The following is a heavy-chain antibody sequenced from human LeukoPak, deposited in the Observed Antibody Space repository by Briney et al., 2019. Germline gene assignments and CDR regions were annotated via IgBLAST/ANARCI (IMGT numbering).Heavy chain of an antibody. J-gene: IGHJ4*02. V-gene: IGHV5-51*01. CDR2: IYPGDSDT. CDR1: GYSFISYW. CDR3: ARGGIDTAMVTTERFDY. D-gene: IGHD5-18*01. Sequence: GESLKISSKGSGYSFISYWIGWVRQMPGKGLEWMGIIYPGDSDTRYSPSFQGQVTISADKSISTAYLQWSSLKASDTAMYYCARGGIDTAMVTTERFDYWGQGTLVTVSS.